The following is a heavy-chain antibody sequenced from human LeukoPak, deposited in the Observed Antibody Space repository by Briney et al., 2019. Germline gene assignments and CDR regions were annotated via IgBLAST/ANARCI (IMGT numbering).Heavy chain of an antibody. Sequence: PSETLSLTCTVSGGSISSSSYYWGWIRQPPGKGLEWIGSIYYSGSTYYNPSLKSRVTISVDTSKNQFSLKLSSVTAADTAVYYCASDPYSSSWSSYWGQGTLVTVSS. CDR3: ASDPYSSSWSSY. J-gene: IGHJ4*02. D-gene: IGHD6-13*01. CDR1: GGSISSSSYY. V-gene: IGHV4-39*07. CDR2: IYYSGST.